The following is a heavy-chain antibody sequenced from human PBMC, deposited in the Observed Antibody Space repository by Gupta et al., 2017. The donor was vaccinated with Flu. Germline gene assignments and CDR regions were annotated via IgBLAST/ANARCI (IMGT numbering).Heavy chain of an antibody. CDR3: ARETTWANGHSISYYIDV. V-gene: IGHV3-30-3*01. CDR2: TSYDGNNK. D-gene: IGHD1-1*01. J-gene: IGHJ6*03. Sequence: QVQLVESGGNVVQPGGSPRLSCAASGFTFSDYAMHWVRQPPGGGLEWVALTSYDGNNKYSEDSGKVRGTISRDNSKDTLDLQMNGLRHDDKDVYFCARETTWANGHSISYYIDVWGKGTTVIVSS. CDR1: GFTFSDYA.